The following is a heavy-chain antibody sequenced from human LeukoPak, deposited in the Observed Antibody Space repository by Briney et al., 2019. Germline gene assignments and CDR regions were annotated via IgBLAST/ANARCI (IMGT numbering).Heavy chain of an antibody. CDR2: IKSKTDGGTT. D-gene: IGHD3-10*01. CDR1: GFTFSNAW. V-gene: IGHV3-15*07. Sequence: PGGSLRLSCAASGFTFSNAWMNWVRQAPGKGLEWVGRIKSKTDGGTTDYAAPVKGRFTISRDDSKNTLYLQMNSLKTEDTAVYYCTAITMVRGALFYYYGMDVWGQGTTVTVSS. J-gene: IGHJ6*02. CDR3: TAITMVRGALFYYYGMDV.